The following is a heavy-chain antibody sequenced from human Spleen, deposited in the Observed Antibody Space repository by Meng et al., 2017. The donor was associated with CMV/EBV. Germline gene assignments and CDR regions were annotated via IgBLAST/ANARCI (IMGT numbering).Heavy chain of an antibody. V-gene: IGHV3-21*01. CDR1: GFTFSSYS. J-gene: IGHJ4*02. D-gene: IGHD3-22*01. CDR2: ISSGSSYI. Sequence: GGSLRLSCAASGFTFSSYSMNWVRQAPGKGLEWVSSISSGSSYIYYADSVKGRFTISRDNAKNSLYLQMNSLRAEDTAVYYCARELTYYYDSSGHFPDYWGQGTLVTVSS. CDR3: ARELTYYYDSSGHFPDY.